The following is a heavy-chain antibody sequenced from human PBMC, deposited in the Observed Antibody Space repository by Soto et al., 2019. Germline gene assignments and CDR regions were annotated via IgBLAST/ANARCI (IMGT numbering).Heavy chain of an antibody. D-gene: IGHD2-2*01. CDR1: GFTFSSYS. CDR2: ISSSSSYI. V-gene: IGHV3-21*01. Sequence: EVQLVESGGGLVKPGGSLRLSCAASGFTFSSYSMNWVRQAPGKGLEWVSSISSSSSYIYYADSVKGRFTISRDNAKNSLYLQMNSLRAEDTAVYYCARDRHTWLPAAILGETYYYYYGMDVWGQGTTVTVSS. J-gene: IGHJ6*02. CDR3: ARDRHTWLPAAILGETYYYYYGMDV.